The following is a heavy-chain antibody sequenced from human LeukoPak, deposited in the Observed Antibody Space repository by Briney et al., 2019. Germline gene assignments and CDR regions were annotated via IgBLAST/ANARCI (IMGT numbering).Heavy chain of an antibody. CDR3: ARDEGVAGTVPY. Sequence: KPSETLSLSCTVSGGSISSGDYYWSWIRQPPGKGLEWIGYIYYSGSTYYNPSLKSRVTISVDASKNQFSLNLTSVTAADTAVYYCARDEGVAGTVPYWGQGTLVTVSS. J-gene: IGHJ4*02. CDR2: IYYSGST. D-gene: IGHD6-19*01. V-gene: IGHV4-30-4*08. CDR1: GGSISSGDYY.